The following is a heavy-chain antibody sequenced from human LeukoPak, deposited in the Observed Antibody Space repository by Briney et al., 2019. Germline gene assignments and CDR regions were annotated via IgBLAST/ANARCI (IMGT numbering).Heavy chain of an antibody. CDR3: ARENWTNDF. D-gene: IGHD1/OR15-1a*01. CDR1: GFTFTTYY. V-gene: IGHV3-7*01. Sequence: GGSLRLSCAASGFTFTTYYMSWVRQAPGKGLEWVANINQDGGTKYYVDSVKGRFTISRDNAINSGFLQMNSLRAEDTAVYYCARENWTNDFWGQGTLVTVSS. CDR2: INQDGGTK. J-gene: IGHJ4*02.